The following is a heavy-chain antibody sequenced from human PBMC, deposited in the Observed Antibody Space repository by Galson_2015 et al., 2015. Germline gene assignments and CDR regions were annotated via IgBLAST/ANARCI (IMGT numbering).Heavy chain of an antibody. CDR1: GFTFSSSE. Sequence: LRLSCAASGFTFSSSEMNWVRQAPGKGLEWISHISSSGSTICYADSVKGRFTISRDNAKNSLYLQMNSLRAEDTAVYYCAKGLNYYDSSGSYSDAFDIWGQGTMVAVSS. CDR3: AKGLNYYDSSGSYSDAFDI. CDR2: ISSSGSTI. V-gene: IGHV3-48*03. J-gene: IGHJ3*02. D-gene: IGHD3-22*01.